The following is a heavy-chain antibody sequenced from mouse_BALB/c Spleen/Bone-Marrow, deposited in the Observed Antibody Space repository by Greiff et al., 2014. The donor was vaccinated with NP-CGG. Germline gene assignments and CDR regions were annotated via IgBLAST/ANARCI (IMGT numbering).Heavy chain of an antibody. CDR2: IWGGGIT. Sequence: QVQLKESGPGLVAPSQSLSITCTVSGFSLTDYGVSWIRQPPGKGLEWLGVIWGGGITYYNSALKSRLSISKDNSKSQVFLKMNSLQTDDTAMYYCAKLNLDEGGYWGQGTTLTVSS. CDR3: AKLNLDEGGY. CDR1: GFSLTDYG. J-gene: IGHJ2*01. V-gene: IGHV2-6-5*01. D-gene: IGHD4-1*01.